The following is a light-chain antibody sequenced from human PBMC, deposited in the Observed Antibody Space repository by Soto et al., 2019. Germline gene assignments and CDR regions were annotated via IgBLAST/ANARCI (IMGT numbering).Light chain of an antibody. CDR3: QQSYSTPFT. V-gene: IGKV1-39*01. CDR2: AAS. CDR1: ESIRTY. J-gene: IGKJ3*01. Sequence: DIQMTQSPSSLSASVGDRVTITCRASESIRTYLNWYRQKPGKVPDLLIYAASSLQSGVPSRFSGSGSGTEFTLTISTLQREDSATYYCQQSYSTPFTFGPGTKVAIK.